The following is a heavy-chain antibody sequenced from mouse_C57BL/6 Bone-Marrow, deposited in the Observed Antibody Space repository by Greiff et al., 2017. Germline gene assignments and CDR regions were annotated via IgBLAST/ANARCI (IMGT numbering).Heavy chain of an antibody. J-gene: IGHJ3*01. V-gene: IGHV5-9*01. D-gene: IGHD1-1*02. CDR3: ARPHILCGLAY. CDR1: GFTFSSYT. Sequence: EVMLVESGGGLVKPGGSLKLSCAASGFTFSSYTMSWVRQTPEKRLEWVATISGGGGNTYYPDSVKGRFTISRDNAKNTLYLQMSSLGSENTDLYCGARPHILCGLAYWGQGTLVTVSA. CDR2: ISGGGGNT.